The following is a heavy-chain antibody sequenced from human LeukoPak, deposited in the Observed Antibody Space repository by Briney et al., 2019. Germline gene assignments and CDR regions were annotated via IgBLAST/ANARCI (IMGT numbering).Heavy chain of an antibody. CDR2: VSGASNYI. V-gene: IGHV3-21*01. J-gene: IGHJ4*02. CDR3: ARDEFYESVNFDL. Sequence: PGGSLRLSCAASGFTFSSFTMNWVRQAPGKGLEWVPSVSGASNYIYYADSVRGRFTVSRDNAKNSLYLQMNSLRAEDTALYYCARDEFYESVNFDLWGQGTLVTVSS. D-gene: IGHD2/OR15-2a*01. CDR1: GFTFSSFT.